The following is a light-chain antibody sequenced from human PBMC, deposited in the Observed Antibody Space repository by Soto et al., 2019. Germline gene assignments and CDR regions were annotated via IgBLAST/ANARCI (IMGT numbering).Light chain of an antibody. CDR1: QTVLDSSNNRNY. V-gene: IGKV4-1*01. CDR2: WAS. Sequence: DIVMTQSPESLAVSLGERATINCKSSQTVLDSSNNRNYLAWYQQRPGQPPKLLFYWASTRNSGVPDRFGGSRAETQCTFTLSSLQAEDLAVYCCHHYYHFSRTFGEGTKVEL. J-gene: IGKJ1*01. CDR3: HHYYHFSRT.